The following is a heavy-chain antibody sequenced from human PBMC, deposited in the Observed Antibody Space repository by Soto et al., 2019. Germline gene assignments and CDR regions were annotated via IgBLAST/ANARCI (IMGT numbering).Heavy chain of an antibody. CDR3: AKFAWGAATGTNFDY. D-gene: IGHD6-13*01. CDR1: GFTFSTYG. V-gene: IGHV3-30*18. CDR2: ISDDGSNK. J-gene: IGHJ4*02. Sequence: PGGSLRLSCAASGFTFSTYGMHWVRQAPGKGLEWVAVISDDGSNKYYADSVKGRFTISRDNSKNTLYLQMNSLRAEDTAVYYCAKFAWGAATGTNFDYWGQGTLVTVSS.